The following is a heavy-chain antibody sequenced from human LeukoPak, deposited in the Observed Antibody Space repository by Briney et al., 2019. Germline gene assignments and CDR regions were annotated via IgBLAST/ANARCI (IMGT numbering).Heavy chain of an antibody. V-gene: IGHV3-20*04. CDR1: GFTFGNYG. D-gene: IGHD2-21*02. CDR3: ARAQTYGDSRLLLDY. J-gene: IGHJ4*02. Sequence: GGSLRLSCAASGFTFGNYGMSWVRQAPGKGLEWVSGINWNGGSTGYADSVEGRFTISRDNAKNSQYLQMNSLRVEDTALYYCARAQTYGDSRLLLDYWGQGTLVTVSS. CDR2: INWNGGST.